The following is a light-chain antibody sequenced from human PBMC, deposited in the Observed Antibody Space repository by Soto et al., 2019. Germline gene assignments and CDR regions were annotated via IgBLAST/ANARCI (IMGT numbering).Light chain of an antibody. CDR3: MQANQLPYT. CDR2: DVS. V-gene: IGKV2D-29*01. J-gene: IGKJ2*01. CDR1: QSPLQSDGRTH. Sequence: EIVLTQTPLSLSVTPGQPASLSCKSSQSPLQSDGRTHLNWCLQRPGQPPHLLISDVSNRLSGVPDRFGGSGSGTDFTLNISRVEAEDVGVYYCMQANQLPYTFGQGTKLEIK.